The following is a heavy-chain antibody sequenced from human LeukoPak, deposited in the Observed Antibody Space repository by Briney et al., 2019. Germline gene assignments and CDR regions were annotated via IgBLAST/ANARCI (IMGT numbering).Heavy chain of an antibody. CDR1: GFTFSIYA. J-gene: IGHJ4*02. CDR2: ISSSSSYI. D-gene: IGHD6-19*01. Sequence: GGSLRLSCAASGFTFSIYAMSWVRQAPGKGLEWVSSISSSSSYIYYADSVKGRFTISRDNAKNSLYLQMNSLRAEDTAVYYCARDGRQWLVQYYFDYWGQGTLVTVSS. CDR3: ARDGRQWLVQYYFDY. V-gene: IGHV3-21*01.